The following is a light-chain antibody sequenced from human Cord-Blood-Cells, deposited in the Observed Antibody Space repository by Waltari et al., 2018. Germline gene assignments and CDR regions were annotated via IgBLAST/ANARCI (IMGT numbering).Light chain of an antibody. J-gene: IGKJ1*01. Sequence: IVLTQSPGTLSLSPGERATLSGRASQSVSSSYLAWYQQKHGQAPRLLLYGASSRATGIPDRFSGSGSGTDFTLTISRLEPEDFAVYYCQQYGSSPRTFGQGTKVEIK. CDR1: QSVSSSY. V-gene: IGKV3-20*01. CDR2: GAS. CDR3: QQYGSSPRT.